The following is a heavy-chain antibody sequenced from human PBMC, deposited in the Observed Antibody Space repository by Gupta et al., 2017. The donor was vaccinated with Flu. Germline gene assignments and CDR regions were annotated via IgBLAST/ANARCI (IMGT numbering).Heavy chain of an antibody. CDR2: FYYTGGT. Sequence: QVQLQESGPGLVKPSQTVSLTCSVSGGSLSSSGYYWSWIRQRPGKGLEWLAYFYYTGGTYYNPSLKSRLTMSVDTSKNQLSLTLTSVTSADTAVYYCARDEGSGIDSWGQGTLVTVSS. CDR1: GGSLSSSGYY. V-gene: IGHV4-31*03. CDR3: ARDEGSGIDS. D-gene: IGHD6-19*01. J-gene: IGHJ4*02.